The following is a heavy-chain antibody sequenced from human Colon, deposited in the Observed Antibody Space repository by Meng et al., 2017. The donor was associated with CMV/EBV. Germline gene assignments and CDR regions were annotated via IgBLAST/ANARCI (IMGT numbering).Heavy chain of an antibody. D-gene: IGHD5-12*01. V-gene: IGHV3-21*01. CDR1: GFPFNNYR. CDR2: ISSVGTYI. J-gene: IGHJ2*01. Sequence: ESLKISCAGSGFPFNNYRMNWVRLAPGRGLEWVSSISSVGTYISYADSAKGRFTISRDNANNALYLQINGLRADDTAVYYCARERGGNLVATRLDFDLWGRGTLVTVSS. CDR3: ARERGGNLVATRLDFDL.